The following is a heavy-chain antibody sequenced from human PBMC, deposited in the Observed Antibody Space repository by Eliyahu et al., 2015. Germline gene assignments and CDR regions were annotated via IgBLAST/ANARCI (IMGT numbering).Heavy chain of an antibody. V-gene: IGHV4-59*01. D-gene: IGHD2-21*01. J-gene: IGHJ4*02. CDR3: ARGMNQGDFDY. CDR2: VYYSGST. CDR1: GGSISSYY. Sequence: QVQLQESGPGLVKPSKTLSLTCTVXGGSISSYYWSWIRQPPGKGLEWIGSVYYSGSTNYNPSLKSRVTISLDTSKKQFSLKLSSVTAADTAFYYCARGMNQGDFDYWGQGTLVTVSS.